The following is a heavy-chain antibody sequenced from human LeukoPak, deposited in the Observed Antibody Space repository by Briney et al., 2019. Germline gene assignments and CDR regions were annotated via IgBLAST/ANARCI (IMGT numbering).Heavy chain of an antibody. CDR1: GGSISSYY. CDR3: ARETYITNSYGSHFDY. CDR2: IYYSGST. D-gene: IGHD5-18*01. V-gene: IGHV4-59*12. Sequence: SETLSLTCTVSGGSISSYYWSWIRQPPGKGLEWIGYIYYSGSTYYNPSLKSRVTISVDTSKNQFSLKLSSVTAADTAVYYCARETYITNSYGSHFDYWGQGTLVTVPS. J-gene: IGHJ4*02.